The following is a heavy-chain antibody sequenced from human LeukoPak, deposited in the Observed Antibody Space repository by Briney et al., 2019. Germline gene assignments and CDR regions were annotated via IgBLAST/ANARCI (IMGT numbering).Heavy chain of an antibody. D-gene: IGHD6-13*01. Sequence: SETLSLTCTVSGYSISSGYYWGWIRQPPGKGLEWIGSIYHSGSTYYNPSLKSRVTMSVDTSKNQFSLKLSSVTAADTAVYYCARGRGSSSKLWWFDPWGQGTLVTVSS. CDR1: GYSISSGYY. J-gene: IGHJ5*02. CDR3: ARGRGSSSKLWWFDP. CDR2: IYHSGST. V-gene: IGHV4-38-2*02.